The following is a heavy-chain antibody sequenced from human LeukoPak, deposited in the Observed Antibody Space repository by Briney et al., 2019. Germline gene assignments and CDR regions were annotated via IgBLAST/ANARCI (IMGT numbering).Heavy chain of an antibody. CDR1: GFTFSSYS. J-gene: IGHJ4*02. CDR2: ISSSSGTI. Sequence: GGSLRLSCAASGFTFSSYSMNWVRQAPGKGLEWVSYISSSSGTIYYADSVKGRLTISRDNAKNSLYLQMNSLRVEDTAVYYCARAVVPACSLIDYWGQGTLVTVSS. D-gene: IGHD2-2*01. CDR3: ARAVVPACSLIDY. V-gene: IGHV3-48*04.